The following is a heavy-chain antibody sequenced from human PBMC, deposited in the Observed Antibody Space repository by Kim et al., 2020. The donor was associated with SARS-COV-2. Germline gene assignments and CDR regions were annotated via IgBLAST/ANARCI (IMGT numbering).Heavy chain of an antibody. J-gene: IGHJ4*02. Sequence: DSVKGRFTISRDNSKNPLYLQMNSLRAEDTAVDYCAGDENSSGSPYYFDYWGQGTLVTVSS. D-gene: IGHD6-19*01. CDR3: AGDENSSGSPYYFDY. V-gene: IGHV3-30*01.